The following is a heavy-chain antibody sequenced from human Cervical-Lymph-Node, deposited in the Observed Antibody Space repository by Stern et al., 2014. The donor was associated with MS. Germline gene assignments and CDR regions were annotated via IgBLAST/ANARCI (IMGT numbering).Heavy chain of an antibody. CDR1: GGSISSGDFF. Sequence: QLQLQESGPGLVKPSQTLSLTCTVSGGSISSGDFFWSWIRHPPGKGLEWIGFIYYSGSTYYNPSLKSRVTMSVDTSKNQFSRKLSSVTAADTAVYYCARGRGNPFDCWGQGTLVTVSS. CDR3: ARGRGNPFDC. J-gene: IGHJ4*02. V-gene: IGHV4-30-4*01. D-gene: IGHD2/OR15-2a*01. CDR2: IYYSGST.